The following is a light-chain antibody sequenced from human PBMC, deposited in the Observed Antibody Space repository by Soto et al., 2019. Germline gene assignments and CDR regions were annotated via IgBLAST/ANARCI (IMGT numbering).Light chain of an antibody. CDR2: WAS. J-gene: IGKJ4*01. CDR1: LSFLYSSNNNNY. V-gene: IGKV4-1*01. CDR3: QQYYSTPLP. Sequence: MVTIQSPDSLAVYLGERATTNCQPGLSFLYSSNNNNYLAWYQQKPGQPPRLLIYWASTRESGVPARFSGSGSGTDFTLTISSLQAEDVAVYYCQQYYSTPLPFGGGTKVDI.